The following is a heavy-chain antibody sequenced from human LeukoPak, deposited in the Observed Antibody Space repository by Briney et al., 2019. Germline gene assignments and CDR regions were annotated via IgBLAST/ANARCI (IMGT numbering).Heavy chain of an antibody. CDR1: GGSISSYY. V-gene: IGHV4-59*01. D-gene: IGHD3-3*01. CDR2: IYYSEST. Sequence: SETLSLACTVSGGSISSYYWSWIRQPPGKGLEWIGYIYYSESTNYNPSLKSRVTISVDTSKNQFSLKLSSVTAADTAVYYCAIMTYYDFWSGYSGGGAFDIWGQGTMVTVSS. J-gene: IGHJ3*02. CDR3: AIMTYYDFWSGYSGGGAFDI.